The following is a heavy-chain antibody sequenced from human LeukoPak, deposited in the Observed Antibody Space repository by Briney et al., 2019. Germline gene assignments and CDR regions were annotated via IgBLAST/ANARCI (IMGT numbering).Heavy chain of an antibody. V-gene: IGHV1-69*04. D-gene: IGHD6-13*01. CDR3: ARDRGSMAQLVLDY. J-gene: IGHJ4*02. CDR2: IIPILGIA. CDR1: GGTFSSYA. Sequence: ASVKVSCKASGGTFSSYAISWVRQAPGQGLEWMGRIIPILGIANYAQKFQGRVTITADKSTSTAYMELSSLRSEDTAVYYCARDRGSMAQLVLDYWGQGTLVTVSS.